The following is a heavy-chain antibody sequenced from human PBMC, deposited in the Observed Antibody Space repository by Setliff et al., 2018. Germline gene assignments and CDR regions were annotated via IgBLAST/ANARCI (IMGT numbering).Heavy chain of an antibody. CDR1: GGSFRNSG. CDR3: AKASVWVVDANCGSFDV. Sequence: ASVKVSCKASGGSFRNSGSGWVRQAPGQGLEWIGGIVPIYGTAKYAQKFQGRVEITTDESTNTSYMELGSLTSDDTATYYCAKASVWVVDANCGSFDVWGQGTVVTVSS. CDR2: IVPIYGTA. D-gene: IGHD2-15*01. V-gene: IGHV1-69*05. J-gene: IGHJ3*01.